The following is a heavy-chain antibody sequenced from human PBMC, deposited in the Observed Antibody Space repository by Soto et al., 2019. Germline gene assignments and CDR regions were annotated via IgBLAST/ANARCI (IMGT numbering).Heavy chain of an antibody. V-gene: IGHV3-11*01. CDR1: GFTFRDYD. Sequence: PGGSLRLSCAASGFTFRDYDMSWIRQAPWKGLEWVSCIRISGTATYYADSVKGRFTISRDNAKNSLHVEMHSLRVEDSAVYYCARKGPRAARPNHWGQGTLVTVSS. CDR2: IRISGTAT. D-gene: IGHD6-6*01. CDR3: ARKGPRAARPNH. J-gene: IGHJ5*02.